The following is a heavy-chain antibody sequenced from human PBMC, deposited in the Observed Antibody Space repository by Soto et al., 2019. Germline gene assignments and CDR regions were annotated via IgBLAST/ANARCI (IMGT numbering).Heavy chain of an antibody. CDR3: ARTVLLWFGEVNWFDP. V-gene: IGHV4-30-2*01. CDR2: IYHSGST. CDR1: GGSISSGGYS. D-gene: IGHD3-10*01. J-gene: IGHJ5*02. Sequence: SETLSLTCAVSGGSISSGGYSWGWIRQPPGKGLEWIGYIYHSGSTYYNPSLKSRVTISVDRSKNQFSLKLSSVTAADTAVYYCARTVLLWFGEVNWFDPWGQGTLVTV.